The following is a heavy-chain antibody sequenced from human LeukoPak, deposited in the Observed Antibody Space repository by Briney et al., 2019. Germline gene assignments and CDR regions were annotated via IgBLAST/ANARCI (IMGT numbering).Heavy chain of an antibody. J-gene: IGHJ5*02. D-gene: IGHD6-19*01. CDR3: ARGGIAVANSNWFDP. V-gene: IGHV5-51*01. CDR2: IYPGDSDT. CDR1: GYSFTSYW. Sequence: GESLKISCKGSGYSFTSYWIGWVRQMPGKGLEWMGIIYPGDSDTRYSTSFQGQVTISADKSISTAYLQWSSLKASDTAMYYCARGGIAVANSNWFDPWGQGTLVTVSS.